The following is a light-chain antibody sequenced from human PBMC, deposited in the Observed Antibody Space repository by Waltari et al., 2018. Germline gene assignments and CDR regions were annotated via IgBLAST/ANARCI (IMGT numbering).Light chain of an antibody. CDR1: RSNIGSNT. CDR3: AAWDDSLKGV. CDR2: SNN. V-gene: IGLV1-44*01. J-gene: IGLJ2*01. Sequence: QSVLTQPPSASGTPGQRVTISCSGSRSNIGSNTVTWYQQLPGTAPKPLIYSNNQRPSGVPDRFSGSKSGTSASLAISGLQSEDEADYYCAAWDDSLKGVFGGGTKLTVL.